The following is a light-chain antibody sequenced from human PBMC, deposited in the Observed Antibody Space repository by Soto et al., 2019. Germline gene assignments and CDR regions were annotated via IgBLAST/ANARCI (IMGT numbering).Light chain of an antibody. CDR2: DAS. Sequence: EIVLTQSPATLSLSLGERATLSCRASQSVSNHLAWYQQKPGQAPRLLIYDASNRATGIPARFSGSGSGTDFILTISSLEPEDVAVYYCQQSSNWRCTFGQGTKLEIK. CDR3: QQSSNWRCT. J-gene: IGKJ2*02. V-gene: IGKV3-11*01. CDR1: QSVSNH.